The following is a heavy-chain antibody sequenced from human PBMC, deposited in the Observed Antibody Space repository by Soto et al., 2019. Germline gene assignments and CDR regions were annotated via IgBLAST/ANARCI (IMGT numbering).Heavy chain of an antibody. CDR3: ARQNILTGYPLYYFDY. V-gene: IGHV5-51*01. D-gene: IGHD3-9*01. CDR1: GYSFTSYW. CDR2: TYPGDSDT. J-gene: IGHJ4*02. Sequence: PGESLKISCKGSGYSFTSYWIGWVRQMPGKGLEWMGITYPGDSDTRYSPSFQGQVTISADKSISTAYLQWSSLKASDTVMYFCARQNILTGYPLYYFDYWGQGTLVTVS.